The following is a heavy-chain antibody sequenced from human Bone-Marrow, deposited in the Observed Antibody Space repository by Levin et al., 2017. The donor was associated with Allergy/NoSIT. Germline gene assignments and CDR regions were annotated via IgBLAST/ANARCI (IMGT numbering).Heavy chain of an antibody. V-gene: IGHV4-31*03. J-gene: IGHJ4*02. D-gene: IGHD3-22*01. CDR3: ARVPITMIAFDY. Sequence: PSETLSLTCTVSGGSISSGGYYWSWIRQHPGKGLEWIGYIYYSGSTYYNPSLKSRVTISVDTSKNQFSLKLSSVTAADTAVYYCARVPITMIAFDYWGQGTLVTVSS. CDR1: GGSISSGGYY. CDR2: IYYSGST.